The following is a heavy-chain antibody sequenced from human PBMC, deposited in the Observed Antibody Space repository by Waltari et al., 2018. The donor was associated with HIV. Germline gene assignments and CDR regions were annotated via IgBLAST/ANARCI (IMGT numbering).Heavy chain of an antibody. D-gene: IGHD1-20*01. CDR3: AAQLIDINGGRFDY. Sequence: QVLLEQWGTRLLNTSETLSLTCAVYNGPFTSYYWSWVRQSPGQGLEYIGEIHHGGDTKYNPSLESRVTMSVDKSKKQFSLEVRSVTAADSAVYYCAAQLIDINGGRFDYWSQGSLVTVSS. J-gene: IGHJ4*02. V-gene: IGHV4-34*02. CDR1: NGPFTSYY. CDR2: IHHGGDT.